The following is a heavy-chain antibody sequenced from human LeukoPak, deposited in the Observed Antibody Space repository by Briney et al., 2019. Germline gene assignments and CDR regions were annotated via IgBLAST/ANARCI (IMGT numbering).Heavy chain of an antibody. CDR2: ISYDGSNK. CDR1: GFTFSSYG. J-gene: IGHJ4*02. CDR3: AKAQWELLLGVGY. D-gene: IGHD1-26*01. V-gene: IGHV3-30*18. Sequence: GGSLRLSCAASGFTFSSYGMHWVRQAPGKGLEWVAVISYDGSNKYYADSVKGRFTISRDNSRNTLYLQMNSLRAEDTAVYYCAKAQWELLLGVGYWGQGTLVTVSS.